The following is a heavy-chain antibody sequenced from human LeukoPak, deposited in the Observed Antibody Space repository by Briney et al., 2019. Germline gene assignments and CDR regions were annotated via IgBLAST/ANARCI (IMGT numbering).Heavy chain of an antibody. Sequence: GESLKISCKGSGYSFTTHWIGWVRQMPGKGLEWMGIVNPDDSDTKYSPSFQGQVTISADKSISTAYLQWSSLKASDTAMYYCARPYSSSKRSRDYWGQGTLVTVSS. CDR1: GYSFTTHW. CDR3: ARPYSSSKRSRDY. D-gene: IGHD6-13*01. CDR2: VNPDDSDT. J-gene: IGHJ4*02. V-gene: IGHV5-51*01.